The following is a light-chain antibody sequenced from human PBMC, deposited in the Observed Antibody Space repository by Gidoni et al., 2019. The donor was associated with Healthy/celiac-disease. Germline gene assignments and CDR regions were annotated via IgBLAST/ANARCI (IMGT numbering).Light chain of an antibody. CDR3: QQSYSTPPGT. CDR2: AAS. Sequence: DIQMTQSPSSLSASVGDRVTITCRASQSISSYLNWYQQKPGKAPKLLIYAASSLQSGVPSRFSGSGSGTDVTRTISSLQPEDFATYYCQQSYSTPPGTFGQGTKLEIK. V-gene: IGKV1-39*01. CDR1: QSISSY. J-gene: IGKJ2*01.